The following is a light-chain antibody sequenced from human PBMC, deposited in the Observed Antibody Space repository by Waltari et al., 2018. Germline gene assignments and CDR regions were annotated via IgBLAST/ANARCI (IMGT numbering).Light chain of an antibody. CDR1: QNLVHSNGHNN. V-gene: IGKV2-28*01. CDR2: LGS. Sequence: DIVMTQSPVSLLVTPGEPASIFGRCSQNLVHSNGHNNLEWYLQKPGQSPLRLIELGSTRASGIPARFSGSGSGTYFTLKISRVEAEDVGVYYCMQALQSPLTFGPGTKVEIK. J-gene: IGKJ3*01. CDR3: MQALQSPLT.